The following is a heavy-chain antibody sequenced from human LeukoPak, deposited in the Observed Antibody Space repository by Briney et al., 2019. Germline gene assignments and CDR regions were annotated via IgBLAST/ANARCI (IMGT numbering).Heavy chain of an antibody. D-gene: IGHD3-22*01. Sequence: GASVKVSCKASGGTFSSYAISWVRQAPGQGLEWMGGIIPIFGTANYAQKFQGRVTITTDESTSTAYMERSSLRSEDTAVYYCARCITMIAVGGSWFDPWGQGTLVTVSS. V-gene: IGHV1-69*05. J-gene: IGHJ5*02. CDR2: IIPIFGTA. CDR3: ARCITMIAVGGSWFDP. CDR1: GGTFSSYA.